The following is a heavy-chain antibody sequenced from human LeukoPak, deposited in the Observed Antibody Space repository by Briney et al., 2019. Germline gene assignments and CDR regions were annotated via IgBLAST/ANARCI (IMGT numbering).Heavy chain of an antibody. Sequence: ASVKVSCKTSGYPFSNYDINWVRQATGQGLEWMGWINPHSGKTGYAQKFQGRVTMTTDTSASTAYMELSRLRSDDTAVYYCARGYCSGGSCYLGWFDPWGQGTLVTVSS. J-gene: IGHJ5*02. CDR1: GYPFSNYD. D-gene: IGHD2-15*01. V-gene: IGHV1-8*01. CDR3: ARGYCSGGSCYLGWFDP. CDR2: INPHSGKT.